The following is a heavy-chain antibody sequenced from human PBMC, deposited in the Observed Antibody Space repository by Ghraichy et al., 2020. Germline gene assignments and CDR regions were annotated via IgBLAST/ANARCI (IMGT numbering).Heavy chain of an antibody. J-gene: IGHJ3*02. CDR3: AKTTDADAFDI. CDR2: ISSSGSTI. Sequence: GGSLRLSCAASGFTFSDYYMSWIRQAPGKGLEWVSYISSSGSTIYYADSVKGRFTISRDNDKNSLYLQMNSLRAEDTAVYYCAKTTDADAFDIWGQGTMVTVSS. D-gene: IGHD4-17*01. V-gene: IGHV3-11*01. CDR1: GFTFSDYY.